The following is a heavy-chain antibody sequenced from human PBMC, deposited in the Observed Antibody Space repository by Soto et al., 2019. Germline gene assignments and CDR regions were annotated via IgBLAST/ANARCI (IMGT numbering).Heavy chain of an antibody. D-gene: IGHD6-6*01. CDR2: IIPIFGTA. V-gene: IGHV1-69*01. CDR3: ARRSSGSIAAPTKRYYYGMDV. CDR1: GGTFSSYA. Sequence: QVQLVQSGAEVKKPGSSVKVSCKASGGTFSSYAISWMRQAPGQGLEWMGGIIPIFGTANYAQKFQGRVTITADESTSTAYMELSSLRSEDTAVYYCARRSSGSIAAPTKRYYYGMDVWGQGTTVTVSS. J-gene: IGHJ6*02.